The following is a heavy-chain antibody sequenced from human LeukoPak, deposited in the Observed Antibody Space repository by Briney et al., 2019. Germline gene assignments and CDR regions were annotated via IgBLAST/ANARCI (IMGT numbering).Heavy chain of an antibody. J-gene: IGHJ4*02. CDR1: GFVFSSHA. D-gene: IGHD3-22*01. Sequence: PGGSLRLSCVASGFVFSSHAMIWVRQAPGKGLEWISSITSSSSDIFYADSVRGRFTISRDNANNALHLQMNSLRAEDTAVYYCARVFWETVNTGYYSDFWGQGTLVTVSS. CDR2: ITSSSSDI. V-gene: IGHV3-21*01. CDR3: ARVFWETVNTGYYSDF.